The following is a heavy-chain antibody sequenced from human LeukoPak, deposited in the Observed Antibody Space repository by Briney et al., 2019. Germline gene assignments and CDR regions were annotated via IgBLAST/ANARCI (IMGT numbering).Heavy chain of an antibody. V-gene: IGHV4-59*01. CDR2: IYYRVTS. J-gene: IGHJ3*02. CDR1: GDSINTYY. Sequence: PSETLSLTCTVSGDSINTYYWSWIRQPPGKGLEWIGYIYYRVTSDYNPSLKSRVTMSVDMSTSQISLKLSSVTAADTAVYYCARFGLGKRIEVAGIPFDIWGQGTMVTVSS. D-gene: IGHD6-19*01. CDR3: ARFGLGKRIEVAGIPFDI.